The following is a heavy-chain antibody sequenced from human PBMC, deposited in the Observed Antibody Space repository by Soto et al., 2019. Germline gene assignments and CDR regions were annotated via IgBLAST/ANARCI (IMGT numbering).Heavy chain of an antibody. CDR1: GGSFSGYY. CDR2: INHSGST. D-gene: IGHD3-16*02. Sequence: SETLSLTCAVYGGSFSGYYWSWIRQPPGKGLEWIGEINHSGSTNYNPSLKSRVTISVDTSKNQFSLKLSSVTAADTAVYYCARGRGVWGSYHYNWFDPWGQGTLVNVSS. CDR3: ARGRGVWGSYHYNWFDP. J-gene: IGHJ5*02. V-gene: IGHV4-34*01.